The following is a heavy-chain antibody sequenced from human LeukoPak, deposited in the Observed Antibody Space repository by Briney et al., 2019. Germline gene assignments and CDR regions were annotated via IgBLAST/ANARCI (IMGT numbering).Heavy chain of an antibody. CDR1: GDSISSYY. V-gene: IGHV4-59*01. CDR3: AREVPIVRGLRWDY. J-gene: IGHJ4*02. Sequence: PSETLSLTCTVSGDSISSYYWNWVRQSPGRGLEWIGYIYYSGSTKRYPSLKSRVTISVDTSKSQCSLTLRSVTAADTAVYYCAREVPIVRGLRWDYWGQGTLVTVSS. CDR2: IYYSGST. D-gene: IGHD3-10*01.